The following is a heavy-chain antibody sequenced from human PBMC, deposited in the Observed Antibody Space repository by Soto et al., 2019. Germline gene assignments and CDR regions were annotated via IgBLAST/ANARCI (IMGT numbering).Heavy chain of an antibody. CDR2: INHIGST. CDR3: ARVNYDSSGYYYVRLVYGMDV. CDR1: GGSFSGYY. J-gene: IGHJ6*02. Sequence: QVQLQQWGAGLLKPSETLSLTCAVYGGSFSGYYWSWIRQPPGKGREWIGEINHIGSTNYNPSLKSRVTISVDTSKNQFSLKLSSVTAADTAVYYCARVNYDSSGYYYVRLVYGMDVWGQGTTVTVSS. V-gene: IGHV4-34*01. D-gene: IGHD3-22*01.